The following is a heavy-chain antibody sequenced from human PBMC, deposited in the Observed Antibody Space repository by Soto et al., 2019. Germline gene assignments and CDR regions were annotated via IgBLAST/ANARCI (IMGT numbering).Heavy chain of an antibody. CDR3: ARGLSGAYGQDF. Sequence: EVQLVESGENLVQPGGSLRLSCAASGFTFSSNWINWVRQAPGKGLVWVSRIKGDEITTNSADSGKGRITISRDNANNTVFLQMHRLRAEDTALFYCARGLSGAYGQDFWGQGILVTVSS. D-gene: IGHD4-17*01. V-gene: IGHV3-74*01. J-gene: IGHJ4*02. CDR2: IKGDEITT. CDR1: GFTFSSNW.